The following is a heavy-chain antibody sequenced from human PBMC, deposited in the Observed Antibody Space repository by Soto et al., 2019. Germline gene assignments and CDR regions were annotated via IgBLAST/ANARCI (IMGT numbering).Heavy chain of an antibody. CDR1: GFTFSSSW. J-gene: IGHJ6*02. CDR3: ARDPAPVGYRGLDV. CDR2: IKEDGSEK. D-gene: IGHD5-12*01. V-gene: IGHV3-7*01. Sequence: GGSLRLSCTASGFTFSSSWMTWVRQAPGKGLAWVANIKEDGSEKYYVDSVKGRFTISRDNTNESLYLQMNSLRAEDTAVYYCARDPAPVGYRGLDVWGQGTTVTVSS.